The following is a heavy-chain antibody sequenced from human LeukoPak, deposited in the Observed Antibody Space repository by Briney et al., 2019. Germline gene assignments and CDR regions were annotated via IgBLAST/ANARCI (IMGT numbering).Heavy chain of an antibody. V-gene: IGHV3-66*01. CDR1: GFTVSSNY. J-gene: IGHJ6*02. CDR2: IYSGGST. CDR3: ARGKTRNPVTTGYYYYGMDV. Sequence: GGSLRLSCAASGFTVSSNYMSWVRQAPGKGLEWVSVIYSGGSTYYADSVKGRFTISRDNSKNTLYLQMNSLRAEDTAVYYCARGKTRNPVTTGYYYYGMDVWGQGTTVTVSS. D-gene: IGHD4-17*01.